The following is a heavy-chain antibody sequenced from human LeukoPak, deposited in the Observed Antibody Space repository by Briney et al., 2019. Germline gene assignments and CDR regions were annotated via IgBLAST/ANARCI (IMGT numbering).Heavy chain of an antibody. CDR1: NGSISSYF. D-gene: IGHD3-10*01. CDR3: ARVPWLTMVRGAHAPDV. J-gene: IGHJ6*04. CDR2: IYYTGST. Sequence: SETLSLTCTVSNGSISSYFWSWIRQPPGKGLEWIGYIYYTGSTNYNPSLNSRVTISVDTSKNQFSLKLSSVTAADTAVYYCARVPWLTMVRGAHAPDVWGTGTTVIVSS. V-gene: IGHV4-59*01.